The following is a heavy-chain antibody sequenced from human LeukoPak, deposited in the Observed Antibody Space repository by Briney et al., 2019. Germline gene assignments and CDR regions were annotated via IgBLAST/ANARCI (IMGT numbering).Heavy chain of an antibody. Sequence: ASVKVSCKASGYTFTAYYINWVRQAPGQGLEWMGWINPHSGGAVYAQGFQGRVTMTRDTSISTAYMELSRLRSDDTAVYYCARFEDYGGNRDVFDIWGQRTMVTVSS. CDR2: INPHSGGA. CDR1: GYTFTAYY. V-gene: IGHV1-2*02. CDR3: ARFEDYGGNRDVFDI. D-gene: IGHD4-23*01. J-gene: IGHJ3*02.